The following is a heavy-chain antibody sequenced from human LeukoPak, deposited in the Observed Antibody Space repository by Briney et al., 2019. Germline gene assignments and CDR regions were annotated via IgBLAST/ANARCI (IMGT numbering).Heavy chain of an antibody. V-gene: IGHV4-34*01. J-gene: IGHJ4*02. Sequence: SETLSLTCAVYGGSFSGYYWSWIRQPPGKGLEWIGEINHGGSTNYNPSLKSRVTISVDTSKNQFSLKLSSVTAADTAVYYCARGLSDYDSSGYYYVGSYYFDYWGQGTLVTVSS. CDR2: INHGGST. D-gene: IGHD3-22*01. CDR3: ARGLSDYDSSGYYYVGSYYFDY. CDR1: GGSFSGYY.